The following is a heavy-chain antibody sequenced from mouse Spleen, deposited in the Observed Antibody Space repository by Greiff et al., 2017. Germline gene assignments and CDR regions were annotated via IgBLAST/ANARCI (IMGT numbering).Heavy chain of an antibody. CDR2: IYPGDGDT. Sequence: VKLQQSGPELVKPGASVKISCKASGYAFSSSWMNWVKQRPGKGLEWIGRIYPGDGDTNYNGKFKGKATLTADKSSSTAYMQLSSLTSEDSAVYFCAKGGYDYETSYAMDYWGQGTSVTVSS. D-gene: IGHD2-4*01. J-gene: IGHJ4*01. V-gene: IGHV1-82*01. CDR3: AKGGYDYETSYAMDY. CDR1: GYAFSSSW.